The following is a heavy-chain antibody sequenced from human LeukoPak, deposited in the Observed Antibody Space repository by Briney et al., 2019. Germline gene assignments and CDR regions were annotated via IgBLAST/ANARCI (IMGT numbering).Heavy chain of an antibody. CDR1: GYTFTSYG. CDR2: ISAYNGNT. J-gene: IGHJ2*01. CDR3: ARDCDFWSGYYSGYFDL. D-gene: IGHD3-3*01. V-gene: IGHV1-18*01. Sequence: ASVKVSCKASGYTFTSYGISWVRQAPGQGLEWMGWISAYNGNTNYAQKFQGRVTMTRDTSISTAYMELSRLRSDDTAVYYCARDCDFWSGYYSGYFDLWGRGTLVTVSS.